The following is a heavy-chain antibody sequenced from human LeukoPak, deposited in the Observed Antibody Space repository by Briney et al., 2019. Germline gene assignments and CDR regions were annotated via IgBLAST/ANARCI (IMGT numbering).Heavy chain of an antibody. Sequence: VQPGGSMRLSCAASGFTFSNHAMSWVRQAPGKGLEWGSGISSSGSSTFFADHVKGRFTISRDNAKNSLYLQINTLQAEDTAVYYCARRSPGSSSLFFYYMDVWGKGTTVTVSS. CDR2: ISSSGSST. CDR3: ARRSPGSSSLFFYYMDV. CDR1: GFTFSNHA. V-gene: IGHV3-23*01. J-gene: IGHJ6*03. D-gene: IGHD1-26*01.